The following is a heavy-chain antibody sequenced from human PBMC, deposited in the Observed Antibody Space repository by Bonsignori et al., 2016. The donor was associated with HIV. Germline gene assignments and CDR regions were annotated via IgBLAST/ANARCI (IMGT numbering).Heavy chain of an antibody. J-gene: IGHJ5*02. CDR3: AREWQQLVLGGNWFDP. V-gene: IGHV6-1*01. CDR2: TYYRSKWYN. D-gene: IGHD6-13*01. Sequence: SETLSLTCAISGDSVSSNSAAWNWIRQSPSRGLEWLGRTYYRSKWYNDYAVSVKSRITINPDTSKNQFSLQLNSVTPEDTAVYYCAREWQQLVLGGNWFDPWGQGTLVTVSS. CDR1: GDSVSSNSAA.